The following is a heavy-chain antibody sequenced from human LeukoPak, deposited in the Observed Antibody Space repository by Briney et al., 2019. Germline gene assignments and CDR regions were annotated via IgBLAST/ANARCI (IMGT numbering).Heavy chain of an antibody. CDR2: ISGSGGDT. Sequence: GGSLRLSCAASGFTFSNFLMTWVRQAPGKGPEWVSAISGSGGDTYYADSVKGRFTISRDNSKNTLYLQVSSLRAEDTAVYYCAKGGKWDVTPFDYWGQGTLVTVSS. CDR1: GFTFSNFL. D-gene: IGHD1-26*01. J-gene: IGHJ4*02. V-gene: IGHV3-23*01. CDR3: AKGGKWDVTPFDY.